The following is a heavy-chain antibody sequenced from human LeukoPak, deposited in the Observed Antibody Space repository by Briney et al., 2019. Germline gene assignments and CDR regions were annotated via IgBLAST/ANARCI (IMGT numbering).Heavy chain of an antibody. Sequence: SVKVSCKASGGTFSSYAISWVRQAPGQGLERMGGIIPIFGTANYAQKFQGRVTVTADESTSTAYMELSSLRSEDTAVYYCATLQEVAVAPVVDYWGQGTLVAVSS. D-gene: IGHD6-19*01. J-gene: IGHJ4*02. CDR1: GGTFSSYA. CDR2: IIPIFGTA. V-gene: IGHV1-69*13. CDR3: ATLQEVAVAPVVDY.